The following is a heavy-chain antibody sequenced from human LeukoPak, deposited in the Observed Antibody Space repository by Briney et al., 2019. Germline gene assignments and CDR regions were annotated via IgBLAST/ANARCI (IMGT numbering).Heavy chain of an antibody. CDR1: GFTFSIYA. D-gene: IGHD6-19*01. CDR2: ITADGIST. CDR3: AIHDYSGWYFS. Sequence: GGSLRLSCAASGFTFSIYAMSWVRQAPGKGLEWVSTITADGISTYYVDSVKGRFTVSRDNSKNTLHLQMNSLRAEDTAVYYCAIHDYSGWYFSWGRGTLVTVSS. J-gene: IGHJ5*02. V-gene: IGHV3-23*01.